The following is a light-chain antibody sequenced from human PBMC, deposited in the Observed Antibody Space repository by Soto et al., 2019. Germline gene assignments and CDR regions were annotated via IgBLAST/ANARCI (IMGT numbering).Light chain of an antibody. CDR3: QQYGSSPIT. Sequence: VVRTRCPANPPLSPGERATLSCRASQSVSSYLAWYQQKPGQAPRLLIYGASSRATGIPDRFSGSGSGTDFTLTISRLEPEDFAVYYCQQYGSSPITFGQGTRLEI. J-gene: IGKJ5*01. V-gene: IGKV3-20*01. CDR2: GAS. CDR1: QSVSSY.